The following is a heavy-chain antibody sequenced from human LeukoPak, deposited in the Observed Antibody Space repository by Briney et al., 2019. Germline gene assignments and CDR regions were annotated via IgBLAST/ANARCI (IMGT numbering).Heavy chain of an antibody. Sequence: PGGSLGLSCAASGFTFRSYWMNWARQAPGKGLEWVAIINQDGSEKYYVDSVKGRFTISRDNAKNSLYLQMNSLRVEDTAVYYCASRDKGFYYGMNVWGQGTTVTVSS. CDR1: GFTFRSYW. CDR3: ASRDKGFYYGMNV. J-gene: IGHJ6*02. CDR2: INQDGSEK. D-gene: IGHD5-24*01. V-gene: IGHV3-7*01.